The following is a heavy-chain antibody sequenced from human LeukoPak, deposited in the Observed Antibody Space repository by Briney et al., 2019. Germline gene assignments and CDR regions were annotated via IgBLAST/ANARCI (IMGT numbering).Heavy chain of an antibody. V-gene: IGHV3-30*18. CDR3: AKESGGSGLYYYYGMDV. CDR2: ISYDGSNK. J-gene: IGHJ6*02. CDR1: GFTFSSYG. Sequence: GGSLRLSCAASGFTFSSYGMHWVRQAPGKGLEWVAVISYDGSNKYYADSVKGRFTISRDNSKNTLYLQMNSLRAEDTAVYYCAKESGGSGLYYYYGMDVWGQGTTVTVSS. D-gene: IGHD2-15*01.